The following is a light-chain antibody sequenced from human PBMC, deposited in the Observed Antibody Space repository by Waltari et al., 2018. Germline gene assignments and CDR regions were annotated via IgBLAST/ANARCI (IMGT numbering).Light chain of an antibody. V-gene: IGLV1-44*01. Sequence: QSVLTQPPSASGTPGQRVTISCSGSTSNIGSNTVNWYRQLPGTAPKLLIYTNTQRPSGFSDLFSGSNSGTSSFLAISGLQSVDEADYYCAAWDDSLIWVFGGGTKLTVL. J-gene: IGLJ3*02. CDR3: AAWDDSLIWV. CDR1: TSNIGSNT. CDR2: TNT.